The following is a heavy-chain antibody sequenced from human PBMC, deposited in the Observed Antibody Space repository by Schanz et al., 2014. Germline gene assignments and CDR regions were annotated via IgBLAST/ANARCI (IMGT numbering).Heavy chain of an antibody. CDR1: GFTFTNYA. V-gene: IGHV3-23*01. J-gene: IGHJ3*02. Sequence: EVQLLESGGGLVQPGGSLRLSCAASGFTFTNYAMTWVRQAPGKGLEWVSGISGSGGSTYDADSVKGRFTISRDNSKNTVYLEMNNVRVDDTAVYYCAKGVGGGLLLGSTFDNWGQGTMVTVTS. CDR2: ISGSGGST. D-gene: IGHD3-16*01. CDR3: AKGVGGGLLLGSTFDN.